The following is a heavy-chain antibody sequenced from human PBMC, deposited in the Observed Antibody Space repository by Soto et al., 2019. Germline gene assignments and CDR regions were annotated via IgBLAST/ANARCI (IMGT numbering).Heavy chain of an antibody. CDR2: ISSTTHYI. J-gene: IGHJ4*02. CDR1: GFTFTRYI. CDR3: ARESEDLTSNFDY. V-gene: IGHV3-21*06. Sequence: GGSLRLSCAASGFTFTRYIMNWVRQAPGKGLEWVSSISSTTHYIYYADSMRGRFTISRDNAKNAVYLEMNSLRAEDTAVYYCARESEDLTSNFDYWGQGTLVTGSS.